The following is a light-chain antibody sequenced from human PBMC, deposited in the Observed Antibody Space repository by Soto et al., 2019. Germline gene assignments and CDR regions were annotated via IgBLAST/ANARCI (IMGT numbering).Light chain of an antibody. CDR3: QHYNRAPWT. Sequence: IQMTQSPSSLSASVGDKITMACRADQVVYSFLAWYQQKPGEAPKLLIYDASTVQSGVPSRFSGGGSGTDFNLTISNLQAEDVATYFCQHYNRAPWTFGQGTKVEV. V-gene: IGKV1-27*01. J-gene: IGKJ1*01. CDR2: DAS. CDR1: QVVYSF.